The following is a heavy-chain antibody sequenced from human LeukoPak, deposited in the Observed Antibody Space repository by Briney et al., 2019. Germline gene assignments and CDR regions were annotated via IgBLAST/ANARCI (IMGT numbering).Heavy chain of an antibody. Sequence: GGSLRLSCAASGFTFSGYAMSWVRQAPGKGLEWVSAISGSGGSTYYADSVKGRFTISRDNSKNTLYLQMNSLRAEDTAVYYCTKGHYDILTGYFEIYYFDYWGQGTLLTVSS. CDR2: ISGSGGST. V-gene: IGHV3-23*01. J-gene: IGHJ4*02. CDR1: GFTFSGYA. CDR3: TKGHYDILTGYFEIYYFDY. D-gene: IGHD3-9*01.